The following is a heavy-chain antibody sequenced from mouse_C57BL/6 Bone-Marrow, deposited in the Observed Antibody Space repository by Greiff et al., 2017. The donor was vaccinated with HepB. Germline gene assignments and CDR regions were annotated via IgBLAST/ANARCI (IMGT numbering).Heavy chain of an antibody. CDR2: IGPGSGST. Sequence: QVQLQQPGAELVKPGASVKISCKASGYTFTDYCIHWVKQRPGQGLEWIGKIGPGSGSTYYNEKFKGKATLTADKSSSTAYMQLSSLTSEDSAVYCWARRVGYGNDDWCQRSTLTVSS. CDR3: ARRVGYGNDD. J-gene: IGHJ2*01. V-gene: IGHV1-77*01. CDR1: GYTFTDYC. D-gene: IGHD2-1*01.